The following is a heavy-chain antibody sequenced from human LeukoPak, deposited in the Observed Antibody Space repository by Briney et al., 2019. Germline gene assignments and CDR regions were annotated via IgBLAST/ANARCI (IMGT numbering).Heavy chain of an antibody. CDR2: ISSSSRYI. CDR3: AELGITMIGGV. V-gene: IGHV3-21*01. D-gene: IGHD3-10*02. Sequence: GGSLRLSCVASGFTFSSYNMNWVRQAPGKGLEWVSSISSSSRYIYYADSVKGRFTISRDNAKNSLYLQMNSLRAEDTAVYYCAELGITMIGGVWGKGTTVTISS. J-gene: IGHJ6*04. CDR1: GFTFSSYN.